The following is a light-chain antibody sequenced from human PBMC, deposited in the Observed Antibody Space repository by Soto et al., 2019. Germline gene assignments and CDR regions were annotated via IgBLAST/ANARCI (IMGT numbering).Light chain of an antibody. CDR3: QQYNSYPWT. V-gene: IGKV1-5*01. Sequence: DIQMTQSPSTLSAYVGDRVTITCRASQSISNWLAWYQQKPGQAPKLLMYDVSSLESGVPSRFSGSGSGTEFTLAISSLQPDDFATYYCQQYNSYPWTFGQGTKVEIK. CDR2: DVS. J-gene: IGKJ1*01. CDR1: QSISNW.